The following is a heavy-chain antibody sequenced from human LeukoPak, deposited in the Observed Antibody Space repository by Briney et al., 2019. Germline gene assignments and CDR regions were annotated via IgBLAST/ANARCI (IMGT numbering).Heavy chain of an antibody. V-gene: IGHV3-7*03. CDR2: INHNGDVN. D-gene: IGHD2-8*02. CDR3: ARGTGLRTGAFDI. CDR1: GFTFSSYW. Sequence: GGSLRLSCAASGFTFSSYWMNWARQAPGKGLEWVASINHNGDVNYYVDSVKGRFTISRDNAKNSLYLQMSNLRAEDTAVYYCARGTGLRTGAFDIWGRGTMVTVSS. J-gene: IGHJ3*02.